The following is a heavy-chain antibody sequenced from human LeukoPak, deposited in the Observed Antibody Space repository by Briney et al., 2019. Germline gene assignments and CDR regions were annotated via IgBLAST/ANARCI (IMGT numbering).Heavy chain of an antibody. CDR3: ARGGWAYYYDSSGYMDV. D-gene: IGHD3-22*01. Sequence: SETLSLTCTVSGYSISSGYYWGWIRQPPGKGLEWIGSIYHSGSTYYNPSLKSRVTISVDTSKNQFSLKLSSVTAADTAVYYCARGGWAYYYDSSGYMDVWGQGTTVTVSS. CDR1: GYSISSGYY. J-gene: IGHJ6*02. CDR2: IYHSGST. V-gene: IGHV4-38-2*02.